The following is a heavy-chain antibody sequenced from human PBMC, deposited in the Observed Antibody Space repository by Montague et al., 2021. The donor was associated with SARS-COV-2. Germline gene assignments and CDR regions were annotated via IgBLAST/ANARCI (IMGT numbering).Heavy chain of an antibody. CDR2: VYYTRGT. CDR3: ARVGWALRVGDYYFDY. V-gene: IGHV4-59*01. D-gene: IGHD1-26*01. CDR1: GCSISPYY. J-gene: IGHJ4*02. Sequence: SETLSLTCTVSGCSISPYYLSWIRQPTGKGLEWIGHVYYTRGTXXXPSXXXRLTISVDTSESQFSLKVTSVTPADTAVYYCARVGWALRVGDYYFDYWGQGSLVTVSS.